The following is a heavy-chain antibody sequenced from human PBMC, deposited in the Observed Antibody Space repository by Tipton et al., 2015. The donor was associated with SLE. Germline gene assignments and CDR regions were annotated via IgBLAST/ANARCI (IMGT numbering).Heavy chain of an antibody. CDR2: VYYSGST. CDR1: GDSISSDFYS. Sequence: GLVKPSETLSLTCIVSGDSISSDFYSWGWVRQPPGKGLEWIGTVYYSGSTYYSPSLKSRFTISLDTSRNQFSLKLRSVTAADTAVYYCAGDLIGYFQHWGQGTLVTVSS. CDR3: AGDLIGYFQH. D-gene: IGHD2/OR15-2a*01. V-gene: IGHV4-39*07. J-gene: IGHJ1*01.